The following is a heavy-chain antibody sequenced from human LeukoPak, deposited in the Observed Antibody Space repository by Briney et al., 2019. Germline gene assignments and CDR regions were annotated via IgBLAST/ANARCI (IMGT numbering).Heavy chain of an antibody. J-gene: IGHJ1*01. CDR2: IWYDGSNK. V-gene: IGHV3-33*03. D-gene: IGHD3-22*01. CDR1: GFTFSSYG. CDR3: AKGLYYYDSRGYYVAEYFQH. Sequence: PGGSLRLSCAASGFTFSSYGMHWVRQAPGKGLEWVAVIWYDGSNKYYADSVKGRFTISRDKSKNTLYLEMNSLRAEDTAVYYCAKGLYYYDSRGYYVAEYFQHWGQGTLVTVSS.